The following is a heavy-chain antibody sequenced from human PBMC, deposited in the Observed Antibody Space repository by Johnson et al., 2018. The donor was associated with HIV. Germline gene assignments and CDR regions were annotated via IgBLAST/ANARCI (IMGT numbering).Heavy chain of an antibody. CDR2: ISYDGSNK. J-gene: IGHJ3*02. D-gene: IGHD6-19*01. Sequence: QVKLVESGGGVVQPGRSLRLSCAASGFTFSSYAMHWVRQAPGKGLEWVAVISYDGSNKYYADSVKGRFTISRDNSKNTLYLQMNSLRAEDTAVYYCARDQWLAPSGAFDIWGQGTMVTVSS. CDR1: GFTFSSYA. CDR3: ARDQWLAPSGAFDI. V-gene: IGHV3-30*04.